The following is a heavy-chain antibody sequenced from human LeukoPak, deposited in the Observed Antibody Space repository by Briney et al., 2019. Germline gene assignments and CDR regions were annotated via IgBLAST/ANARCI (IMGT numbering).Heavy chain of an antibody. Sequence: GALEISLKGSGYSFTNFWVRWVRQVPGKGLEWGGVIYLGDSDTRYSPSLRGQVTISADKSISTAYRQWNSLKATDTAMYFWARHMGGYSNSPFDYWGQGTLVTASS. CDR1: GYSFTNFW. D-gene: IGHD6-13*01. V-gene: IGHV5-51*01. CDR3: ARHMGGYSNSPFDY. J-gene: IGHJ4*02. CDR2: IYLGDSDT.